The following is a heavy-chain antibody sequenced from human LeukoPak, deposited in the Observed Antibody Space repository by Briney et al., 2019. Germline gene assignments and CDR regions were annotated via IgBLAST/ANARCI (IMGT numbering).Heavy chain of an antibody. D-gene: IGHD4-23*01. CDR2: INPNSGGT. CDR1: GYTFTGYY. V-gene: IGHV1-2*06. CDR3: ARGTVSAVTNWFDP. J-gene: IGHJ5*02. Sequence: ASVKVSCKASGYTFTGYYMHWVRQAPGQGPEWMGRINPNSGGTNYAQKFQARVTMTRDTSISTAYMELSRLRSDDTAVYYCARGTVSAVTNWFDPWGQGTLVTVSS.